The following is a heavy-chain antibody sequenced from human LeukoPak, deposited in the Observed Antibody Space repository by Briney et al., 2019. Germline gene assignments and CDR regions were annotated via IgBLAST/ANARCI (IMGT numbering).Heavy chain of an antibody. V-gene: IGHV1-8*01. CDR1: GYTFTSYD. J-gene: IGHJ3*02. Sequence: ASVKVSCKASGYTFTSYDINWVRQATGQGLEWMGWMNPNSGNTGYAQKFQGRVTMTRNTSISTAYMELNSLRAEDTAVYYCARPILYSGYDDAFDIWGQGTMVTVSS. D-gene: IGHD5-12*01. CDR2: MNPNSGNT. CDR3: ARPILYSGYDDAFDI.